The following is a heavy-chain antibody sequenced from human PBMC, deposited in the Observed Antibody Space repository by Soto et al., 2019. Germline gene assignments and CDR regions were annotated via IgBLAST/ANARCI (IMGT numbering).Heavy chain of an antibody. J-gene: IGHJ6*02. V-gene: IGHV3-11*05. CDR1: GFTFSDYY. D-gene: IGHD2-15*01. CDR3: ARDLRGYCSGGSCSDYYYGMDV. CDR2: ISSSSSYT. Sequence: QVQLVESGGGLVKPGGSLRLSCAASGFTFSDYYMSWIRQAPGKGLEWVSYISSSSSYTNYADPVKGRFTISRDNAKNSLYLQMNSLRAEDTAVYYCARDLRGYCSGGSCSDYYYGMDVWGQGTTVTVSS.